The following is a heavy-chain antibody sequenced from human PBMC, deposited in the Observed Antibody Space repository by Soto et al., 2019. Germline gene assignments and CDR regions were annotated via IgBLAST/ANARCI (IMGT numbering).Heavy chain of an antibody. CDR1: GGSITIGNW. CDR3: AALEGNTYGPLDY. Sequence: QVQLQESGPGLVKPSGTLSLTCAVSGGSITIGNWWTWVRQPPGKGLEWIGEIYHSGSTNYNPSLKSRVTSSVAKSNNQFSLKLSSVTAADPAVYYGAALEGNTYGPLDYWGKGTLVTVSS. J-gene: IGHJ4*02. CDR2: IYHSGST. D-gene: IGHD5-18*01. V-gene: IGHV4-4*02.